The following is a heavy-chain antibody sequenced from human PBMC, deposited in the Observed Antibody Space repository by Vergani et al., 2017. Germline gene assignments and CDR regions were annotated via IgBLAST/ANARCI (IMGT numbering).Heavy chain of an antibody. Sequence: QVQLVESGGGVVQPGRSLRLSCAASGFTFSSYCMHWVRQAPGKGLEWVAVIWYDGSNKYYADSVKGRFTISRDNSKNTLYLQMNSLRAEDTAVYYCARGAYYYASSDYPGAFDIWGQGTMVTVSS. D-gene: IGHD3-22*01. J-gene: IGHJ3*02. V-gene: IGHV3-33*01. CDR2: IWYDGSNK. CDR3: ARGAYYYASSDYPGAFDI. CDR1: GFTFSSYC.